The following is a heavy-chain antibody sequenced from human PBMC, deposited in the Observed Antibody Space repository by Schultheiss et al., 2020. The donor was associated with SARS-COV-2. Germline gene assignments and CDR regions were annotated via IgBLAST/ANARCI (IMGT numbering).Heavy chain of an antibody. CDR2: ISYDGSNK. V-gene: IGHV3-30*03. D-gene: IGHD2-21*02. CDR1: GFTFSSYW. Sequence: GGSLRLSCAASGFTFSSYWMHWVRQAPGKGLEWVAVISYDGSNKYYADSVKGRFTISRDNSKNTLYLQMNSLRAEDTAVYYCARPVVPIVVVTATPGDYWGQGTLVTVSS. J-gene: IGHJ4*02. CDR3: ARPVVPIVVVTATPGDY.